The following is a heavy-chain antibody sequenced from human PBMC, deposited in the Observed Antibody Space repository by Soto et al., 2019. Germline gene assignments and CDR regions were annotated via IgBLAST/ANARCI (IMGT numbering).Heavy chain of an antibody. CDR3: ARGNEVFDFEL. Sequence: SVKGSCKTSVDSFTCYFVHWVRQAPGQGPEWMGWISPNSGNTNYAQKFQDRVTMTSDTSITTAFMELNRLTSDDTAVYYCARGNEVFDFELWGMRTLVT. D-gene: IGHD3-3*01. CDR2: ISPNSGNT. J-gene: IGHJ4*02. CDR1: VDSFTCYF. V-gene: IGHV1-2*02.